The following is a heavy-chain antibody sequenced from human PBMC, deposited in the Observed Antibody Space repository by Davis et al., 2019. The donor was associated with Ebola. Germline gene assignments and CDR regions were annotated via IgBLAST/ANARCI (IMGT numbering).Heavy chain of an antibody. J-gene: IGHJ6*02. CDR2: INHSGST. Sequence: PSETLSLTCAVYGGSFSGYYWSWIRRPPGKGLEWIGEINHSGSTNYNPSLKSRVTISVDTSKNQFSLKLSSVTAADTAVYYCARARWVYYYGMDVWGQGTTVTVSS. D-gene: IGHD1-26*01. V-gene: IGHV4-34*01. CDR1: GGSFSGYY. CDR3: ARARWVYYYGMDV.